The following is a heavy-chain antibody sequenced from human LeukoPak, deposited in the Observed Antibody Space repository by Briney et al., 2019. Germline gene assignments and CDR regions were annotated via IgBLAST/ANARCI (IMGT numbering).Heavy chain of an antibody. CDR2: ISAYNGNT. CDR3: ARDHGAWELALGY. Sequence: ASVKVSCKASGYTFTSYGISWVRQAPGQGLEWMGWISAYNGNTNYAQKFQGRVTITADESTSTAYMELRSLRSDDTAVYYCARDHGAWELALGYWGQGTLVTVSS. CDR1: GYTFTSYG. V-gene: IGHV1-18*01. J-gene: IGHJ4*02. D-gene: IGHD1-26*01.